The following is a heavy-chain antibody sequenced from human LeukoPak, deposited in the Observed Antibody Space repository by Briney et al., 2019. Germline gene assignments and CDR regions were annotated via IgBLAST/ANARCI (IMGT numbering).Heavy chain of an antibody. J-gene: IGHJ4*02. Sequence: PGGSLRLSCAASGFTFDDYAMHWVRQAPGKGLEWVSGISWNSGSIGYADSVKGRFTISRDNAKNSLYLQMNSLRAEDTAVYYCAKAVAGHFDYWGQGTLVTVSS. V-gene: IGHV3-9*01. D-gene: IGHD6-19*01. CDR2: ISWNSGSI. CDR1: GFTFDDYA. CDR3: AKAVAGHFDY.